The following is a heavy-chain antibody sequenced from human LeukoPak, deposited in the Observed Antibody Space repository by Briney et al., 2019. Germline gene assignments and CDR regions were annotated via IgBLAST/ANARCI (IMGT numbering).Heavy chain of an antibody. V-gene: IGHV3-7*04. CDR2: IKQDGSEK. CDR1: GFTFSSYS. CDR3: AMDSYGPDDY. D-gene: IGHD5-18*01. J-gene: IGHJ4*02. Sequence: GGSLRLSCAASGFTFSSYSMNRVRQAPGKGLEWVANIKQDGSEKHYVDSVKGRFTISRDNAKNSLYLQMNSLRVEDTAVYYCAMDSYGPDDYWGQGTLVTVSS.